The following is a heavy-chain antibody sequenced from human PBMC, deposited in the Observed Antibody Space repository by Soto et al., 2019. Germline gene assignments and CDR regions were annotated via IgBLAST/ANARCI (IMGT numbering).Heavy chain of an antibody. CDR1: GDSVSSNSAA. CDR3: AGTSSLQWYYMDV. CDR2: TYYRSRLYN. D-gene: IGHD1-7*01. V-gene: IGHV6-1*01. Sequence: PSQTLSLTCVISGDSVSSNSAAWNWIRQSPSRGLEWLGRTYYRSRLYNDYAVSVRSRITVNADTSKNQFSLHLNSVTPEDTALYYCAGTSSLQWYYMDVWDKGTTVTVSS. J-gene: IGHJ6*03.